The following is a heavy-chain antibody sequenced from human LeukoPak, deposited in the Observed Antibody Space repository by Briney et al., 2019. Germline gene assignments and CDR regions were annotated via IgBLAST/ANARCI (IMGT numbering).Heavy chain of an antibody. CDR3: ATYSSLNRREFQY. D-gene: IGHD3-22*01. V-gene: IGHV3-74*01. CDR2: INTDGSST. CDR1: GFTFSSYW. J-gene: IGHJ1*01. Sequence: GGSLRLSCAASGFTFSSYWMHWVRQAPGKGLVWVSRINTDGSSTSYADSVKGRFTISRDNSKNTLYLQMNSLRAEDTAVYYCATYSSLNRREFQYWGQGTLLTVSS.